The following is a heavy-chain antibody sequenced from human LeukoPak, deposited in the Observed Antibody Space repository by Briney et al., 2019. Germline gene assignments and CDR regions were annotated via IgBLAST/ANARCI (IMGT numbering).Heavy chain of an antibody. J-gene: IGHJ2*01. CDR3: ARPRGDARYVDL. Sequence: SQTLSLTCTVSGDAINSGDYYWSCVRQPPGKGLGWIGYIQYSGNSDYNPSLKSRVTISVDTSKNQFSLKLTSVTAADTAVYYCARPRGDARYVDLWGRGTLVTVSS. CDR1: GDAINSGDYY. D-gene: IGHD2-21*02. CDR2: IQYSGNS. V-gene: IGHV4-30-4*01.